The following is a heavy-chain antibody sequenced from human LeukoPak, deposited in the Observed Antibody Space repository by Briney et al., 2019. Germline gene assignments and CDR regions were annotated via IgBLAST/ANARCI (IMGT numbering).Heavy chain of an antibody. Sequence: GASVEVSCKTSGYTFSNYGISWVRQAPGQGLGWMGWITAYNGNRLYAQRFQGRITLTTDTSTSTSYMELRSLEYDDTAIYYCARDNDKVVDHWGQGTLVTVSS. CDR2: ITAYNGNR. V-gene: IGHV1-18*01. CDR1: GYTFSNYG. CDR3: ARDNDKVVDH. J-gene: IGHJ4*01. D-gene: IGHD1-1*01.